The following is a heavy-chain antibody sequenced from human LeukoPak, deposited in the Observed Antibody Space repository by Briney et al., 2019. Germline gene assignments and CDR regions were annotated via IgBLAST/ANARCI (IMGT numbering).Heavy chain of an antibody. CDR2: MNPNSGNT. CDR3: ARGGVYCSSTSCYTVPFDY. J-gene: IGHJ4*02. Sequence: ASVKVSCKASGGTFSSYAISWVRQATGQGLEWMGWMNPNSGNTGYAQKFQGRVTMTRNTSISTAYMELSSLRSEDTAVYYCARGGVYCSSTSCYTVPFDYWGQGTLVTVSS. D-gene: IGHD2-2*02. CDR1: GGTFSSYA. V-gene: IGHV1-8*02.